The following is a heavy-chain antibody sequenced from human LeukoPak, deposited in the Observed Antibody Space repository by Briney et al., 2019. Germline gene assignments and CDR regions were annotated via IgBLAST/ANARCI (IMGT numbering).Heavy chain of an antibody. CDR3: ARYSSSWLLDY. D-gene: IGHD6-13*01. J-gene: IGHJ4*02. V-gene: IGHV3-21*01. CDR1: GFTFSSYS. CDR2: ISSSSSYI. Sequence: GGSLRLSCAASGFTFSSYSMNWVRQAPGKGLEWVSSISSSSSYIYYADSVKGRFTIPRDNAKNSLYLQMNSLRAEDTAVYYCARYSSSWLLDYWGQGTLVTVSS.